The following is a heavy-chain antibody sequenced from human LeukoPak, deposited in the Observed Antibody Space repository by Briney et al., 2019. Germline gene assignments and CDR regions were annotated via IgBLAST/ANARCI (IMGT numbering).Heavy chain of an antibody. Sequence: GGSLRLSCSASGFTFSSYAMHWVRQAPGKGLEYVSAISSNGGSTYYADSVKGRFTISRDNSKNTLYLQMSSLRAEDTAVYYCVKDGGHEMATINDFDIWGQGTMLTVSS. V-gene: IGHV3-64D*09. CDR3: VKDGGHEMATINDFDI. D-gene: IGHD5-24*01. CDR1: GFTFSSYA. J-gene: IGHJ3*02. CDR2: ISSNGGST.